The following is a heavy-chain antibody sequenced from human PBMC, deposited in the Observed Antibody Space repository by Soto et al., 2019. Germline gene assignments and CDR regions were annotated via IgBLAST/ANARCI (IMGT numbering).Heavy chain of an antibody. CDR2: ISSSSSYI. J-gene: IGHJ6*03. V-gene: IGHV3-21*01. D-gene: IGHD3-16*01. CDR1: GFTFSSYS. Sequence: EVQLVESGGGLVKPGGSLRLSCAASGFTFSSYSMNWVRQAPGKGLEWVSSISSSSSYIYYADSVKGRFTISRDNAKKSLYLQMNSLRAEDTAVYYCAREGVGYYMDVWGKGTTVTVSS. CDR3: AREGVGYYMDV.